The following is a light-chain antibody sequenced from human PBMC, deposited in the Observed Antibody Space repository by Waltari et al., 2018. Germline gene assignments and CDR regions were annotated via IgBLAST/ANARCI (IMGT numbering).Light chain of an antibody. CDR3: QQHYTTPWT. J-gene: IGKJ1*01. V-gene: IGKV4-1*01. CDR2: WAS. Sequence: DIVMTQSPDSLAVSLGERAPINRKSSQTVLYSANNKNYLTWYQHKPGQPPKLLISWASIRESGVPDRVTGSGSGTDFTLTISSLQAEDVAVYYCQQHYTTPWTFGQGTKVEIK. CDR1: QTVLYSANNKNY.